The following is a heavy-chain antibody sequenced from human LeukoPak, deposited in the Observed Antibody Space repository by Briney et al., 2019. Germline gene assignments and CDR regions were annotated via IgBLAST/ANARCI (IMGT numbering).Heavy chain of an antibody. CDR3: ARVARDSSGYNFDY. Sequence: ASVKVSCKASGYTFTSYYMHWVRQAPGQGLEWMGWINPNSGGTNYAQKFQGRVTMTRDTSISTAYMELSRLRSDDTAVYYCARVARDSSGYNFDYWGQGTLVTVSS. CDR1: GYTFTSYY. CDR2: INPNSGGT. V-gene: IGHV1-2*02. D-gene: IGHD3-22*01. J-gene: IGHJ4*02.